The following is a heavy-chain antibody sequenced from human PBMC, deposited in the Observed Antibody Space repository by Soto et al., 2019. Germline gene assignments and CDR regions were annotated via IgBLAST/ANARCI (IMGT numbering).Heavy chain of an antibody. V-gene: IGHV3-74*01. D-gene: IGHD3-22*01. CDR3: ARGEEVARWLIGF. Sequence: GGSLRLSCAASGFTFSNYWMHWVRQSPGKGLLWVSRIDSHGSGTSYADSVKGRFTISRDNANNMLYLQMSRLRAGDTAIYYCARGEEVARWLIGFWGQGTPVTVSS. CDR1: GFTFSNYW. CDR2: IDSHGSGT. J-gene: IGHJ4*02.